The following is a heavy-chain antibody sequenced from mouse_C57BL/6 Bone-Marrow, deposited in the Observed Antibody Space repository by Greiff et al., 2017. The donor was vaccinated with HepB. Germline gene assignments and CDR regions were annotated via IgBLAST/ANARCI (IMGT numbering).Heavy chain of an antibody. D-gene: IGHD1-1*01. CDR2: IDPETGGT. CDR1: GYTFTDYE. V-gene: IGHV1-15*01. J-gene: IGHJ2*01. CDR3: TRFITTVVAHFDY. Sequence: QVQLQQPGAELVRPGASVTLSCKASGYTFTDYEMHWVKQTPVHGLEWIGAIDPETGGTAYNQKFKGKAILTADKSSSTAYMELRSLTSEDSAVYYCTRFITTVVAHFDYWGQGTTLTVSS.